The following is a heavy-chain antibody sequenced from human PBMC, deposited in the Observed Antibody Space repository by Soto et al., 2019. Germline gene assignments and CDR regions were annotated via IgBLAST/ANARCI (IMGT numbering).Heavy chain of an antibody. CDR1: GFDFNNYW. CDR3: ARDQTTGDWFDA. Sequence: EVQLVESGGGLVQPGGSLRLSCGASGFDFNNYWMHWVRQDPGKGLGWVSRINGDGSDTKYADSVKGRFTISRDNAQNTVYLQMNRLRAEDTAVYYCARDQTTGDWFDAWGQGTLVTVSS. CDR2: INGDGSDT. V-gene: IGHV3-74*03. D-gene: IGHD4-17*01. J-gene: IGHJ5*02.